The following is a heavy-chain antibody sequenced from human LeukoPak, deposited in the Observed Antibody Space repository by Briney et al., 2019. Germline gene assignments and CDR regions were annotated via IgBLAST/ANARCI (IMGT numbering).Heavy chain of an antibody. Sequence: ASETLSLTCTVSGGSISSGDYYWSWIRQPPGKGLEWIGRIYTSGSTNYNPSLKSRVTMSVDTSKNQFSLKLSSVTAADTAVYYCASTFRPVENAFDIWGQGSMVTVSS. CDR2: IYTSGST. CDR3: ASTFRPVENAFDI. D-gene: IGHD4-23*01. CDR1: GGSISSGDYY. V-gene: IGHV4-61*02. J-gene: IGHJ3*02.